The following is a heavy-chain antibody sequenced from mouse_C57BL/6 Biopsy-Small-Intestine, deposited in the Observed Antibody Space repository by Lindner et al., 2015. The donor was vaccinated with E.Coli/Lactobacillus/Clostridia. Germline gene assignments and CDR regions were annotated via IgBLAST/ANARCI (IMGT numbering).Heavy chain of an antibody. V-gene: IGHV1-82*01. CDR2: IYPGDGDT. CDR3: ARSGNYYGTCRDYFDV. CDR1: GYAFSSSW. J-gene: IGHJ1*03. Sequence: VQLQESGPELVKPGASVKISCKASGYAFSSSWMNWVKQRPGKGLEWIGRIYPGDGDTDYNGKFKGKATLTADKSSSTAYMQLSSLTSEDSAVYFCARSGNYYGTCRDYFDVWGTGTTVTVSS. D-gene: IGHD1-1*01.